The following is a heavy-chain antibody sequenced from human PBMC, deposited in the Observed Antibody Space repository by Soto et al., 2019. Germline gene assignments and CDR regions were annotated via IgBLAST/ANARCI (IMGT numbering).Heavy chain of an antibody. CDR1: GFTFSDYY. V-gene: IGHV3-11*01. D-gene: IGHD6-19*01. J-gene: IGHJ4*02. Sequence: GGSLRLSCAGSGFTFSDYYMTWIRQAPGKGLEWVSYINTISSYIYYADSVKGRFTISRDNAKNSLYLQMNSLRAEDTAVYYCARRLQWQLRPLDSWGRGTLVTVSS. CDR2: INTISSYI. CDR3: ARRLQWQLRPLDS.